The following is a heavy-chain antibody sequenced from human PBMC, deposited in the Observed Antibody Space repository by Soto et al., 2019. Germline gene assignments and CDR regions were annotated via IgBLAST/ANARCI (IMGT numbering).Heavy chain of an antibody. Sequence: PGGSLRLSCAASGFTFSSYAMSWVRQAPGKGLEWVSAISGSGGSTYYADSVKGRFTISRDNSKNTLYLQMNSLRAEDTAVYYCAKSETPKSTVASGWDNWGQGALVTVSS. J-gene: IGHJ4*02. CDR2: ISGSGGST. D-gene: IGHD3-10*01. V-gene: IGHV3-23*01. CDR3: AKSETPKSTVASGWDN. CDR1: GFTFSSYA.